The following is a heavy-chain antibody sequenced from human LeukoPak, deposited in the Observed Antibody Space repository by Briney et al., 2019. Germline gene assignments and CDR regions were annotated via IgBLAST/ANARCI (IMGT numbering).Heavy chain of an antibody. CDR2: ISGSGGST. CDR1: GFTFSSYG. Sequence: GGSLRLSCAASGFTFSSYGMSWVRQAPGKGLEWVSAISGSGGSTYYADSVKGRFTISRDNAKNSLYLQMNSLRAEDTAVYYCARAKRNGFDIWGQGTMVTVSS. V-gene: IGHV3-23*01. CDR3: ARAKRNGFDI. J-gene: IGHJ3*02.